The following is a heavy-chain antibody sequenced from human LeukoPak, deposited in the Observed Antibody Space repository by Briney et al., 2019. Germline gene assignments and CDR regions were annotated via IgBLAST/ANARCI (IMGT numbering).Heavy chain of an antibody. V-gene: IGHV4-31*03. Sequence: SQTLSLTCTVSGGSISSGGYYWSWLRQHPGKGLEWIGYIYYSGSTYYNPSLKSRVTISVDTSKNQFSLKLSSVTAADTAVYYCARGWGVVVPAAIFDYWGQGTLVTVSS. CDR1: GGSISSGGYY. J-gene: IGHJ4*02. CDR3: ARGWGVVVPAAIFDY. CDR2: IYYSGST. D-gene: IGHD2-2*01.